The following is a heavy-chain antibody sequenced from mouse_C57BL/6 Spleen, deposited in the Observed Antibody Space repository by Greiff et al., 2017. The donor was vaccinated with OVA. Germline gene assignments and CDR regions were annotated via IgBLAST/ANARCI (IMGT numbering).Heavy chain of an antibody. J-gene: IGHJ4*01. V-gene: IGHV1-85*01. CDR1: GYTFTSYN. CDR3: ARRDSRIMDD. D-gene: IGHD3-2*01. Sequence: VQLQQSGPELVKPGASVKLSCKASGYTFTSYNINWVKQRTGKGLEWIGLINPNDGSTKYNEKFKGKATLTVDQSSSTAYMELNSLTSEDSAVYFCARRDSRIMDDWGQGTSVTVSS. CDR2: INPNDGST.